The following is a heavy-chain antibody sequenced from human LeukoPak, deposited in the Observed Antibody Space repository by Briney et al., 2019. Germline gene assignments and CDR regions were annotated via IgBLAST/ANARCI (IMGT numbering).Heavy chain of an antibody. CDR1: GYTFTSYG. Sequence: ASVKVSCKASGYTFTSYGISWVRQAPGQGLEWMGWINPNSGGTNYAKKFQGRITLTTDTSINTAYMELSGLTSDDTAIYYCARDTRVPLWLDVFDVWGQGTMVTVSS. D-gene: IGHD3-10*01. CDR2: INPNSGGT. J-gene: IGHJ3*01. V-gene: IGHV1-2*02. CDR3: ARDTRVPLWLDVFDV.